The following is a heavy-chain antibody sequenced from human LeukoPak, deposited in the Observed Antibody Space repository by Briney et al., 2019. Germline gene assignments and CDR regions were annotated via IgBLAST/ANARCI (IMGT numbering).Heavy chain of an antibody. V-gene: IGHV3-23*01. Sequence: GGSLRLSCIASGFTFGDYAMSWFRQAPGRGLEWVAVISGPGPSTVYADSVKGRFTISRDNSKNTLFLQLDSLRVEDTAIYYCAKEEMPHAFDLWGQGTMVTVSS. J-gene: IGHJ3*01. CDR3: AKEEMPHAFDL. D-gene: IGHD5-24*01. CDR2: ISGPGPST. CDR1: GFTFGDYA.